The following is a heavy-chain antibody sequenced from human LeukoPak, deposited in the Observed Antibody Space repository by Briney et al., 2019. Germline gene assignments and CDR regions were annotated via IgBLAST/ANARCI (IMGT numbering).Heavy chain of an antibody. V-gene: IGHV3-23*01. CDR2: MSASGGTT. J-gene: IGHJ4*02. CDR3: AKEIGRDDYSRCDY. Sequence: PGGSLRLSCAAAGFTLSSYAMNWVRQTPGEGLEWVSGMSASGGTTYADSVKGRFTISRDTSKNTLYLQMDALRAEDTAIYFCAKEIGRDDYSRCDYWGQGTPVTVSS. D-gene: IGHD5-24*01. CDR1: GFTLSSYA.